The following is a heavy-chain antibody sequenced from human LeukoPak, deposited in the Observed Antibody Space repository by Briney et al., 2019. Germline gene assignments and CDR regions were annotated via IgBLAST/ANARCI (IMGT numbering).Heavy chain of an antibody. V-gene: IGHV3-23*01. Sequence: PGGSLRLSCAASGFTFSSYGMNWVRQAPGKGLEWVSSISGSGDNTYYADSVKGRFTISRDNSKNTLYLQMNSLRAEDTAVYYCAKGREPTPYFDYWGQGTPVTVSS. J-gene: IGHJ4*02. CDR3: AKGREPTPYFDY. CDR1: GFTFSSYG. CDR2: ISGSGDNT. D-gene: IGHD1-26*01.